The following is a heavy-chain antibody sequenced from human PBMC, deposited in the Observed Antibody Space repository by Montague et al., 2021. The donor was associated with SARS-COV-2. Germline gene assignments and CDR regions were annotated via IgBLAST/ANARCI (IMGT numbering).Heavy chain of an antibody. CDR2: IYYSGST. CDR3: ARFPTSYYYDNKAVPATPDAFAI. V-gene: IGHV4-39*01. J-gene: IGHJ3*02. D-gene: IGHD3-22*01. Sequence: SETLSLTCTVSGGSISSSSYYWGWIRLPPGKGLEWIGSIYYSGSTYYNPSLKSRVTISADTSKNQFSLKLSSVTAADTAVYYCARFPTSYYYDNKAVPATPDAFAIWGQVTMVTVSS. CDR1: GGSISSSSYY.